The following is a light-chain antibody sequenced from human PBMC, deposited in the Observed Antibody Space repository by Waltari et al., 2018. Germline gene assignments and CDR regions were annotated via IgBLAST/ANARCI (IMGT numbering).Light chain of an antibody. CDR2: WAS. V-gene: IGKV4-1*01. J-gene: IGKJ1*01. Sequence: DIVMAQSPDSLGVSLGERATINCGSSQSVLSTSTGKSYLAWYQQKPGQPPKLLIYWASTRESGVPDRFSGSGSGTDFTLTISSLQAEDVAVYYCQQYYDTPWTFGQGTKVEIK. CDR1: QSVLSTSTGKSY. CDR3: QQYYDTPWT.